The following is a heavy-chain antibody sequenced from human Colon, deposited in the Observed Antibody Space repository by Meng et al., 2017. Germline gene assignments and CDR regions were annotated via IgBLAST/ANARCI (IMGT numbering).Heavy chain of an antibody. D-gene: IGHD6-19*01. CDR2: INHSGST. CDR3: ARGVLKQWTFSSYYGMDV. J-gene: IGHJ6*02. Sequence: SETLSLTCAVYGGSLSGYYWSWIRQPPGKRLEWIGEINHSGSTNYNPSLKSRVTLSVDTTKTQFSLRLTSVTAADTAVYYCARGVLKQWTFSSYYGMDVWGQGTTVTVSS. CDR1: GGSLSGYY. V-gene: IGHV4-34*01.